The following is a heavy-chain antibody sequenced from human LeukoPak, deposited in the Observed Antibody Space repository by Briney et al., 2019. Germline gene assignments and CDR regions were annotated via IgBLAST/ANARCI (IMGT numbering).Heavy chain of an antibody. CDR2: ISGDGGST. CDR1: GFTFSSYG. CDR3: AKDKGRIQLWPGTWFDP. Sequence: PGGSLRLSCAASGFTFSSYGMHWVRQAPGKGLEWVSLISGDGGSTYYADSVKGRFTISRDNSKNSLYLQMNSLRTEDTALYYCAKDKGRIQLWPGTWFDPGGQGTLVTVSS. V-gene: IGHV3-43*02. J-gene: IGHJ5*02. D-gene: IGHD5-18*01.